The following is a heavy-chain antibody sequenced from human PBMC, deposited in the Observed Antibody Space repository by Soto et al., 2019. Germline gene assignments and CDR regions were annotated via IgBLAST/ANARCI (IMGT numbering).Heavy chain of an antibody. CDR3: AGTPMVRGVIMPYYYFDY. D-gene: IGHD3-10*01. J-gene: IGHJ4*02. V-gene: IGHV1-69*02. CDR1: GGTFSSYT. Sequence: ASVKVSCKASGGTFSSYTISWVRQAPGQGLEWMGRIIPILGIANYAQKFQGRVTITADKSTSTAYMELSSLRSEDTAVYYCAGTPMVRGVIMPYYYFDYWGQGTLVTVSS. CDR2: IIPILGIA.